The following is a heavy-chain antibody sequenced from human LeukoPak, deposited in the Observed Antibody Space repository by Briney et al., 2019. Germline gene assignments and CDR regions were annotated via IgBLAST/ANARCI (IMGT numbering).Heavy chain of an antibody. V-gene: IGHV4-59*01. Sequence: PSETLSLTCTVSGGSISSYYWSWIRQPPGKGLEWIGYIYYSGSTNYNPSLKSRVTISVDTSKNQFSLKLSSVTAADTAVYYCARTHHITIFSATFDPWGQGTLVTVS. CDR2: IYYSGST. J-gene: IGHJ5*02. CDR1: GGSISSYY. CDR3: ARTHHITIFSATFDP. D-gene: IGHD3-3*01.